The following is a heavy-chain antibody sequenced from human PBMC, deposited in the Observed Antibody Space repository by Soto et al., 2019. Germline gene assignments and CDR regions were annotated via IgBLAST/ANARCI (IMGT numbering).Heavy chain of an antibody. CDR2: IYYSGST. D-gene: IGHD2-21*01. CDR3: ARAIGMTGMDV. CDR1: GGPLSSYC. Sequence: PSGTLSLTCTVSGGPLSSYCWSWSRLPPGQGLEWIGYIYYSGSTNYNPSLKSRVTISVDTSKTQFALKLRSVPAAHTAVYYCARAIGMTGMDVWGQGTTVTVSS. J-gene: IGHJ6*02. V-gene: IGHV4-59*13.